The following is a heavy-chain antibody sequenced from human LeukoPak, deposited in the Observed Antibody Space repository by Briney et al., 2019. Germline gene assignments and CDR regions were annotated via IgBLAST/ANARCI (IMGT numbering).Heavy chain of an antibody. J-gene: IGHJ4*02. V-gene: IGHV3-23*01. Sequence: GGSLRLSCAASGFAFITYALSWVRQAPGKGLEWVSVISGNGGRIDYADSVKGRFTISRDNSKNTLYLQMNSLRAEDTAVYYCAKDRPQQLVPWFDYWGQGTLVTVSS. CDR2: ISGNGGRI. CDR3: AKDRPQQLVPWFDY. CDR1: GFAFITYA. D-gene: IGHD6-13*01.